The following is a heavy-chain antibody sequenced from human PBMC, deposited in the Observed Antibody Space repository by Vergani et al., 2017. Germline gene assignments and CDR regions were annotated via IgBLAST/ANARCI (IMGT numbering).Heavy chain of an antibody. CDR2: INHSGST. J-gene: IGHJ4*02. D-gene: IGHD6-13*01. Sequence: QVQLQQWGAGLLKPSETLSLTCAVYGGSFSGYYWSWIRQPPGKGLEWIGEINHSGSTNYNPSLKSRVTILVDTSKNQFSLKLSSVPAADTAVYYCARGVRGSSSWRRDYWGQGTLVTVSS. CDR3: ARGVRGSSSWRRDY. CDR1: GGSFSGYY. V-gene: IGHV4-34*01.